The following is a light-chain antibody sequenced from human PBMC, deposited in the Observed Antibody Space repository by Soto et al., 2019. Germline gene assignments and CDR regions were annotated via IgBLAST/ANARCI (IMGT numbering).Light chain of an antibody. CDR2: KAY. CDR1: QTISSW. V-gene: IGKV1-5*03. J-gene: IGKJ1*01. Sequence: DIKMNQSPSTLSGSVGDRVTITCRASQTISSWLAWYQQKPGKAPKLLIYKAYTLKSGVPSRFSGSGSGTEFTLTISSLQPDDFATYYCQHYNSYSEAFGQGTKVDI. CDR3: QHYNSYSEA.